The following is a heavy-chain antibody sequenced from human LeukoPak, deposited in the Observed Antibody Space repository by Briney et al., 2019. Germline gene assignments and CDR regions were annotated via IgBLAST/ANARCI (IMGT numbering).Heavy chain of an antibody. CDR1: GYTLTELS. V-gene: IGHV1-24*01. Sequence: ASVKVSCKVSGYTLTELSIRWVRQAPGKGLEWMGGFDPEDGETIYAQKFQGRVTMTEDTSTDTAYMELSSLRSEDTAVYYCATGLRYFDWLFPDTYFDYWGQGTLVTVSS. J-gene: IGHJ4*02. CDR3: ATGLRYFDWLFPDTYFDY. CDR2: FDPEDGET. D-gene: IGHD3-9*01.